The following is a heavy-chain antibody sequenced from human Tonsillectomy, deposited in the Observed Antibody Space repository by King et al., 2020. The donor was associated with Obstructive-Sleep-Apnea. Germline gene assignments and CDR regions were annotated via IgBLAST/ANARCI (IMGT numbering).Heavy chain of an antibody. CDR1: GFTFSNYW. J-gene: IGHJ4*02. V-gene: IGHV3-74*01. CDR2: INSDGST. CDR3: ARERAGYFDY. Sequence: VQLVESGGGLVQPGGSLRLSCAASGFTFSNYWMHWVRQAPGEGLVWVSRINSDGSTSYGDSVKGRFTISRDNAKNTLYVQMNSLKPEDTAVYYCARERAGYFDYWGQGTLVTVSS.